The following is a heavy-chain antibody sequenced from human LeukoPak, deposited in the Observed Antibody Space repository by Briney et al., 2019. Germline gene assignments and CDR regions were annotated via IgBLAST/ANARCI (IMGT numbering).Heavy chain of an antibody. Sequence: GGSLRLSCVASGFTFSSYWMSWVRQAPGKGLEWVANINQDGTDKYYVDSVKGRFTISRDNAKNSLYLQMNSLRAEDTAVYYCAREIVGTHKSRFDPWGQGTLVTVSS. CDR2: INQDGTDK. CDR3: AREIVGTHKSRFDP. V-gene: IGHV3-7*03. D-gene: IGHD1-26*01. J-gene: IGHJ5*02. CDR1: GFTFSSYW.